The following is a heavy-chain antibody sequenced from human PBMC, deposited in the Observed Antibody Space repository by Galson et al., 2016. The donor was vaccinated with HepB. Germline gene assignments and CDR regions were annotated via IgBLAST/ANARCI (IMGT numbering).Heavy chain of an antibody. J-gene: IGHJ6*03. CDR2: IYYSGTR. CDR1: GASISSSSYY. Sequence: SETLSLTCTVSGASISSSSYYWGWIRQPPGKGLEWIGTIYYSGTRYYNPSLESRVSISVDTSNNQFSLKLTSVTAADTAVYYCARLKGNIVRGDYYMDVWGKGTTVTVSS. CDR3: ARLKGNIVRGDYYMDV. V-gene: IGHV4-39*01. D-gene: IGHD2-21*01.